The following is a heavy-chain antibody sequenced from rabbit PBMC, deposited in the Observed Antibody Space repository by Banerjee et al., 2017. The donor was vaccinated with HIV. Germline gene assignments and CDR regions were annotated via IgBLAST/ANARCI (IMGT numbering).Heavy chain of an antibody. CDR3: ARHETGTSGWNFAL. Sequence: QSLEESGGDLVKPGASLTLTCKASGLSFTFNHYMCWVRQAPGKGLELIACIWTSSGNTYYASWAKGRFTISKTSSTTVTLQMTSLTAADTATYFCARHETGTSGWNFALWGPGTLVTVS. J-gene: IGHJ4*01. V-gene: IGHV1S40*01. CDR2: IWTSSGNT. D-gene: IGHD1-1*01. CDR1: GLSFTFNHY.